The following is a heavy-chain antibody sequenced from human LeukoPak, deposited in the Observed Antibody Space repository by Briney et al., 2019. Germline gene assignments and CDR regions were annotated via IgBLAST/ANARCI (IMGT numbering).Heavy chain of an antibody. V-gene: IGHV3-30-3*01. CDR3: AKDQSGAAAGDY. J-gene: IGHJ4*02. D-gene: IGHD6-13*01. CDR1: GFTFSSYA. CDR2: ISYDGSNK. Sequence: GGSLRLSCAASGFTFSSYAMHWVRQAPGKGLEWVAVISYDGSNKYYADSVKGPFTISRDNSKNTLYLQMNSLRAEDTAVYYCAKDQSGAAAGDYWGQGTLVTVSS.